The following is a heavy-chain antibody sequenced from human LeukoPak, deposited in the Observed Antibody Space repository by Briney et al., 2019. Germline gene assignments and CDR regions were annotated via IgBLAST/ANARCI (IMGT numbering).Heavy chain of an antibody. CDR1: GYTFTSYY. J-gene: IGHJ4*02. CDR3: ARDTQLISSRYDSSGYDPYYFDY. Sequence: ASVKVSCKASGYTFTSYYMHWVRQAPGQGLEWMGIINPSGGSTSYAQKFQGRVTMTGDTSTSTVYMELSSLRSEDTAVYYCARDTQLISSRYDSSGYDPYYFDYWGQGTLVTVSS. D-gene: IGHD3-22*01. CDR2: INPSGGST. V-gene: IGHV1-46*01.